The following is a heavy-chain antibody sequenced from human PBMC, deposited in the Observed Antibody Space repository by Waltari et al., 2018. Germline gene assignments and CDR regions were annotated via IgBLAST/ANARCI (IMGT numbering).Heavy chain of an antibody. J-gene: IGHJ4*02. Sequence: QVQLVQSGAEVKKPGASVKVSCKASGYTFTGYYMHWVRQAPGQGLEWMGRINPNSGGTNYAQKFQGRVTMTRDTSISTAYMELSRLRSDDTAVYYCARGLPTYYYGSGSPGNGYWGQGTLVTVSS. CDR3: ARGLPTYYYGSGSPGNGY. V-gene: IGHV1-2*06. CDR1: GYTFTGYY. CDR2: INPNSGGT. D-gene: IGHD3-10*01.